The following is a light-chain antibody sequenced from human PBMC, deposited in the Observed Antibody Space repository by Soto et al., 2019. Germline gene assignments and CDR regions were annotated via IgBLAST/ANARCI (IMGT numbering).Light chain of an antibody. J-gene: IGKJ1*01. V-gene: IGKV3-20*01. CDR2: GAS. CDR1: QSVSSNY. CDR3: QQYDSSPRT. Sequence: EIVLMQSPGTLSLSPGERATLSCRASQSVSSNYFAWYQQKPGQAPRLLMYGASSRATGIPDRFSGSGSGTDFTLTISRLEPEDFAVYYCQQYDSSPRTFGQGTKVEIK.